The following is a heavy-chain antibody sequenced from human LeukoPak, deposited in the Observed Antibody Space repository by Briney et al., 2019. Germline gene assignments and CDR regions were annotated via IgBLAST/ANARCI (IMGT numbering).Heavy chain of an antibody. V-gene: IGHV3-30*04. J-gene: IGHJ4*02. CDR3: ARGLDDYFDY. CDR2: ISYDGSNK. Sequence: PRGSLRLSCAASGFTFSSYAMHWVRQAPGKGLEWVAVISYDGSNKYYADSVKGRFTISRDNSKNTLYLQMNSLRAEDTAVYYCARGLDDYFDYWGQGTLVTVSS. CDR1: GFTFSSYA.